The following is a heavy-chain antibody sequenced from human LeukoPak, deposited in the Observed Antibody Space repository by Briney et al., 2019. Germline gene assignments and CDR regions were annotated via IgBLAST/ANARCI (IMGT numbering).Heavy chain of an antibody. CDR2: IKQDGSEK. Sequence: GGSLRLSCAASGFTFSSYWMSWVRQAPGKGLEWVANIKQDGSEKYYVDSVKGRFTISRDNAKNSLYLQMNSLRAEDTAVYYCARDRGYSSGWYGEKYYYYMDVWGKGTTVTVSS. D-gene: IGHD6-19*01. CDR1: GFTFSSYW. V-gene: IGHV3-7*01. J-gene: IGHJ6*03. CDR3: ARDRGYSSGWYGEKYYYYMDV.